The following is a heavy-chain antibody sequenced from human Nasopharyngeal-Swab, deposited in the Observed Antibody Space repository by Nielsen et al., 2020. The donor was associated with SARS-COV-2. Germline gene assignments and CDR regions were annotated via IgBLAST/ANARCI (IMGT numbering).Heavy chain of an antibody. CDR1: GYTFSEYY. D-gene: IGHD6-13*01. V-gene: IGHV1-2*06. CDR2: VNPHSGDN. Sequence: ASVKVSCKASGYTFSEYYMHWVRQAPGQGLEWMGRVNPHSGDNIYAQEFQGRVTMTGDTYIGTAYMELRRLISDDTAVYYCVRDDGGVPGIPETGPPGAFWGQGTLVTVSS. J-gene: IGHJ4*02. CDR3: VRDDGGVPGIPETGPPGAF.